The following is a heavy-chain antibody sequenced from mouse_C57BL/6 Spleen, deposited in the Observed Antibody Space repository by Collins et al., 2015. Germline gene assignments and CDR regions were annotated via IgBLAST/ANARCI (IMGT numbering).Heavy chain of an antibody. D-gene: IGHD1-1*01. Sequence: EVQLQQSGAELVRPGASVKLSCTASGFNIKDDYMHWVKQRPEQGLEWIGWIDPENGDTEYASKFQGKATITADTSSNTAYLQLSSLTSEDTAVYYCSMDYYGSSYEAYWGQGTLVTVSA. V-gene: IGHV14-4*01. CDR1: GFNIKDDY. CDR2: IDPENGDT. J-gene: IGHJ3*01. CDR3: SMDYYGSSYEAY.